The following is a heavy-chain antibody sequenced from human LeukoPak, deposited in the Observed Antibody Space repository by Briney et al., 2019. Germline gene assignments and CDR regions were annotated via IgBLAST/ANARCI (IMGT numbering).Heavy chain of an antibody. V-gene: IGHV4-59*12. CDR3: ARGRYCSGGSCFFGPFDY. D-gene: IGHD2-15*01. CDR1: GGSISSYY. J-gene: IGHJ4*02. Sequence: SETLSLTCTVSGGSISSYYWSWIRQPPGKGLEWIGYIYYSGSTNYNPSLKSRVTISVDTSKNQFSLKLSSVTAADTAVYYCARGRYCSGGSCFFGPFDYWGQGTLVTVSS. CDR2: IYYSGST.